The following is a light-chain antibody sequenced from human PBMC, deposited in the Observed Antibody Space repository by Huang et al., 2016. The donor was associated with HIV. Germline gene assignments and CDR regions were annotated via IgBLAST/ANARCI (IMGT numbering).Light chain of an antibody. Sequence: DIQVTQSPSSLSASVGDRVTITCRASQSIRTYLNWYQQRPGAAPNLLIFATSSLQSGAPSRFSCNGSGRDFTLTITNLQPEDFATYYCQQSFATPYTFGQGTTLEIK. CDR1: QSIRTY. CDR3: QQSFATPYT. CDR2: ATS. V-gene: IGKV1-39*01. J-gene: IGKJ2*01.